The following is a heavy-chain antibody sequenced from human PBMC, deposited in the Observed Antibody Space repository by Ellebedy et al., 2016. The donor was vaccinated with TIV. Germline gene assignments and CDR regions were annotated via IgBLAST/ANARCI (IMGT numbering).Heavy chain of an antibody. D-gene: IGHD3-10*01. J-gene: IGHJ4*02. CDR1: GYSFIGYY. CDR2: INPSGGST. Sequence: AASVKVSCKASGYSFIGYYMHWVRQAPGQGLEWMGIINPSGGSTSSAQKFQGRVTMTRDTSTSTVYMELSSLRSEDTAVYYCARDLTMVRGVIISSPGYWGQGTLVTVSS. CDR3: ARDLTMVRGVIISSPGY. V-gene: IGHV1-46*01.